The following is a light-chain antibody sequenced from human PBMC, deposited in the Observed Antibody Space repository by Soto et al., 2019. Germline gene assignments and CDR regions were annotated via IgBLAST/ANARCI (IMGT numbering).Light chain of an antibody. Sequence: IVLTQSPGPLSLSPGERATLSCRASQSVSSSYLVWYQQKPGQAPRLLIYGASSRATGIPDRFSGSGSGTDFTLTISRLEPEDFAVYYCHHYGSSRTFGQGTKVEIK. J-gene: IGKJ1*01. CDR3: HHYGSSRT. CDR2: GAS. CDR1: QSVSSSY. V-gene: IGKV3-20*01.